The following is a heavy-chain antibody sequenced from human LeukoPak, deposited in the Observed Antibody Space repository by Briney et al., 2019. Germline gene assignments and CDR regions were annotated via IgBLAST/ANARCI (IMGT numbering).Heavy chain of an antibody. CDR2: ISYDGSNK. CDR1: GFTFSSYA. Sequence: GGSLRLSCAASGFTFSSYAMHWVRQAPGKGLEWVAVISYDGSNKYYADSVKGRFTISRDNSKNTLYLQMNSLRAEDTAVYYCAKDESSGWYYFDYWGQGTLVTVSS. J-gene: IGHJ4*02. D-gene: IGHD6-19*01. CDR3: AKDESSGWYYFDY. V-gene: IGHV3-30-3*01.